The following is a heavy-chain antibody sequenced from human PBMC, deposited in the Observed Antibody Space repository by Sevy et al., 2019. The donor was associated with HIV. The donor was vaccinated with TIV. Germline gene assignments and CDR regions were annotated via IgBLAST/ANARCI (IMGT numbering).Heavy chain of an antibody. CDR2: INPNGGGT. J-gene: IGHJ4*02. D-gene: IGHD3-10*01. V-gene: IGHV1-2*02. CDR1: GYYFTGYY. Sequence: ASVKVSCKASGYYFTGYYVHWVRQAPGQGLEWMGWINPNGGGTNIGQKFHGRVTMSRGTSITTAYMELIRLRSNDTGVYYCAGGVYGSGTDLNDYWGQGTLVTVSS. CDR3: AGGVYGSGTDLNDY.